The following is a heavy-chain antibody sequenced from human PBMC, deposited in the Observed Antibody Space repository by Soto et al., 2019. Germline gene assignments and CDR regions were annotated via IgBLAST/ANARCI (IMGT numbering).Heavy chain of an antibody. CDR1: VAPSAVVVTT. J-gene: IGHJ5*02. CDR2: NHRGST. D-gene: IGHD2-2*01. V-gene: IGHV4-61*08. CDR3: ARDGFCTSTTCRVGNWFDP. Sequence: PSETLASCGLSLVAPSAVVVTTGAGSASTQGRAWSGLGINHRGSTNYNPSLESRVTISVDTSKNQFSLKLPSVTAADTAMYYCARDGFCTSTTCRVGNWFDPWGQGTLVTVSP.